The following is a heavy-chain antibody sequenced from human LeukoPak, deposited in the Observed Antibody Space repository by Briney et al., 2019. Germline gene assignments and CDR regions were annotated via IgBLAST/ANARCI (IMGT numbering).Heavy chain of an antibody. Sequence: GASVKVSCKASGYIFINYGINWVRQAPGQGLEGLGRISAYSGYTNYAQKFQGRVTMTTDTSTRTAYMELRRLRSDDTAAYFCARDGYCSSSSRYPFEALDIWGQGTMVTVSS. CDR3: ARDGYCSSSSRYPFEALDI. CDR2: ISAYSGYT. V-gene: IGHV1-18*01. D-gene: IGHD2-2*01. J-gene: IGHJ3*02. CDR1: GYIFINYG.